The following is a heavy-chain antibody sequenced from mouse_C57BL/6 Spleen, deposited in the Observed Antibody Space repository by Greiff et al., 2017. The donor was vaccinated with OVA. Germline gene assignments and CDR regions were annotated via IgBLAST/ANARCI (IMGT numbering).Heavy chain of an antibody. CDR1: GFTFSDYG. CDR2: ISSGSSTI. D-gene: IGHD1-1*01. Sequence: EVKVVESGGGLVKPGGSLKLSCAASGFTFSDYGMHWVRQAPEKGLEWVAYISSGSSTIYYADTVKGRFTISRDNAKNTLFLQMTSLRSEDTAMYYCARGDYYGSSPSYWYFDVWGTGTTVTVSS. V-gene: IGHV5-17*01. CDR3: ARGDYYGSSPSYWYFDV. J-gene: IGHJ1*03.